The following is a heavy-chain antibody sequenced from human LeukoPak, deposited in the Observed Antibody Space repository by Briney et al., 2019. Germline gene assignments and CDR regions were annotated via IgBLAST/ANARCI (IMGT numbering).Heavy chain of an antibody. J-gene: IGHJ4*02. Sequence: GGSLRLSCSASGFTLGDFPMTWVRQAPGKGLEWVGYIRSKNYGGTTEYAASVKGRFTISRDDSKRIAYMPIDNVKAEDTAVYYCTRGSERYEYWGQGILVIVSS. D-gene: IGHD3-3*01. CDR1: GFTLGDFP. V-gene: IGHV3-49*04. CDR3: TRGSERYEY. CDR2: IRSKNYGGTT.